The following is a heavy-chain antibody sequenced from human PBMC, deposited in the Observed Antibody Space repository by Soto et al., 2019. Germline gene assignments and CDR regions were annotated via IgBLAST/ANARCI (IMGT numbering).Heavy chain of an antibody. CDR1: AGSINTFY. V-gene: IGHV4-4*07. CDR2: IFSSGSI. J-gene: IGHJ4*02. CDR3: AREGSYSAYNFAHGIQLWSFDF. Sequence: KPSETLSLTCTVSAGSINTFYWSWVRQPAGKGLEWIGRIFSSGSIGFIPSLESRVAMSVDASKNHFSLNLSSVPAADMAVYYCAREGSYSAYNFAHGIQLWSFDFWGQGALVTVSS. D-gene: IGHD5-12*01.